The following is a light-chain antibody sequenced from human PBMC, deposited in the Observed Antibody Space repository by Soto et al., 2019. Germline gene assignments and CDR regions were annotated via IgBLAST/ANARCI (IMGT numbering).Light chain of an antibody. V-gene: IGKV3-20*01. CDR3: QQYGNSPIT. CDR1: QSLGSNS. J-gene: IGKJ5*01. CDR2: GVS. Sequence: ETVLTQSPGTLSLSPGETATLSCRASQSLGSNSLVWYQQKPGQPPRLLISGVSNRATDIPDRFSGSGSGTDFTLTITRLESEDFALYACQQYGNSPITFGQGTRLEIK.